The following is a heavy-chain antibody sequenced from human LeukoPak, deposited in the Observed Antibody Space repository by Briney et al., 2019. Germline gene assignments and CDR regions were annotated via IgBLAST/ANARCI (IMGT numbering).Heavy chain of an antibody. CDR3: AKAAVVVPAAIDHYYYYYYMDV. J-gene: IGHJ6*03. Sequence: ASVKVSCKASGYTFTGYYMHWVRQAPGQGLELMGWINPNSGGTNYAQKFQGRVTMTSDTSISTAYMELSRLRSDDTAVYYCAKAAVVVPAAIDHYYYYYYMDVWGKGTTVTVSS. CDR2: INPNSGGT. D-gene: IGHD2-2*01. V-gene: IGHV1-2*02. CDR1: GYTFTGYY.